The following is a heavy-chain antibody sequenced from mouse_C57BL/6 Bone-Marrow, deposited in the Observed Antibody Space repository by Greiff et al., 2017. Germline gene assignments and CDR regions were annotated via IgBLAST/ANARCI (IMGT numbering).Heavy chain of an antibody. J-gene: IGHJ1*03. V-gene: IGHV5-6*02. CDR2: ISSGGSYT. D-gene: IGHD1-1*01. CDR3: ARPEHYGSSYWYFDV. CDR1: GFTFSSYG. Sequence: DVKLVESGGDLVKPGGSLKLSCAASGFTFSSYGMSWVRQTPDKRLEWVATISSGGSYTYYPDSVKGRFTISRDNAKNTLYLQMSSLKSEDTAMYYCARPEHYGSSYWYFDVWGTGTTVTVSS.